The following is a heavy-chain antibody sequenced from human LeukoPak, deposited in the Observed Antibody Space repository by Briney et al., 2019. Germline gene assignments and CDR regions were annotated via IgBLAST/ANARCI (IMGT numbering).Heavy chain of an antibody. V-gene: IGHV4-34*01. CDR1: GGSFSGYY. CDR2: INHSGST. Sequence: ASETLSLTCAVYGGSFSGYYWSWIRQPPGKGLEWIGEINHSGSTNYNPYLKSRVTISVVTSKNQFSLKLSSVTAAGSAVYYCARTSYLSGASIFDYWGRGTLVTVSS. D-gene: IGHD2-21*01. J-gene: IGHJ4*02. CDR3: ARTSYLSGASIFDY.